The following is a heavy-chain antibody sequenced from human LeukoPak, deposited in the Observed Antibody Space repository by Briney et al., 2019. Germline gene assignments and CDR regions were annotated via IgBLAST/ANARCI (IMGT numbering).Heavy chain of an antibody. D-gene: IGHD1-26*01. CDR3: ARDKSGSYSLVGDY. J-gene: IGHJ4*02. CDR1: GFTVSSNH. V-gene: IGHV3-66*02. Sequence: GGSLRLSCAASGFTVSSNHMSWVRQAPGKGLEWVSIIYSGDNTYYADSVKGRFTISRDNSKNTLYLQMNSLRAEDTAVYYCARDKSGSYSLVGDYWGQGTLVTVSS. CDR2: IYSGDNT.